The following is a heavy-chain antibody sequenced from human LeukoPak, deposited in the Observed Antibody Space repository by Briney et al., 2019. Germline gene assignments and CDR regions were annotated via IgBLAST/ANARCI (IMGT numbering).Heavy chain of an antibody. CDR1: GFTFSSYS. V-gene: IGHV3-48*02. D-gene: IGHD3-16*01. J-gene: IGHJ6*02. CDR3: ARIPGGYYYGMDV. CDR2: ISSRSSNI. Sequence: GGSLRLSCAASGFTFSSYSMNWVRQAPGKGLEWGSYISSRSSNIYYADSVKGRFTISRDNAKNSLYLQMNSLRDEDTAVYYCARIPGGYYYGMDVWGQGTTVTVSS.